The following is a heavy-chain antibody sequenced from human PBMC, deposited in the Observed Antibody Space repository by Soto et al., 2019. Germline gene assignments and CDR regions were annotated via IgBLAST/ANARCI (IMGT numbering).Heavy chain of an antibody. CDR2: ISGSGGST. CDR3: AKDHREPYYDSSGYCFDI. J-gene: IGHJ3*02. D-gene: IGHD3-22*01. Sequence: GGSLRLSCAASGFTFSSYAMSWVRQAPGKGLEWVSAISGSGGSTYYADSVKGRFTISRDNSKNTLYLQMNSLRAEDTAVYYCAKDHREPYYDSSGYCFDIWGQGTMVTVSS. CDR1: GFTFSSYA. V-gene: IGHV3-23*01.